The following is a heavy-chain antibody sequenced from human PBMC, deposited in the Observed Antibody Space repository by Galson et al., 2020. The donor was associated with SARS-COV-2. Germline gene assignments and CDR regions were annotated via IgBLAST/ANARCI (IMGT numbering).Heavy chain of an antibody. CDR3: ARDLAGHDAFDI. J-gene: IGHJ3*02. CDR2: IYYSGST. Sequence: SETLSLTCTVSGGSINSGDYYWSWIRQHPGKGLEWIGYIYYSGSTYYNPSLKSRVTILVDTSKNQFSLKLSSVTAADTAVYYCARDLAGHDAFDIWGQGTMVTVSS. V-gene: IGHV4-31*03. CDR1: GGSINSGDYY.